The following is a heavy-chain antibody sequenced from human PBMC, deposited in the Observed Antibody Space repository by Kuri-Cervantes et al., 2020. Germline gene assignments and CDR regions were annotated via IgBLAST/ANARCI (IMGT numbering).Heavy chain of an antibody. CDR2: INPNSGGT. CDR1: GYTFIAYY. D-gene: IGHD1-26*01. J-gene: IGHJ5*02. CDR3: ARDHSGGWFDP. Sequence: ASVKVSCKASGYTFIAYYLNWVRQAPGQGLEWMGWINPNSGGTNYAPKFQGRVTMTRDTSINAVYMEPTNLRSDDTAIYYCARDHSGGWFDPWGQGVLVTVSS. V-gene: IGHV1-2*02.